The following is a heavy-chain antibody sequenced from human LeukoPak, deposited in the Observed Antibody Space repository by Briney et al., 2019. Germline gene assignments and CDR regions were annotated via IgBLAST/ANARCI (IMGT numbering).Heavy chain of an antibody. V-gene: IGHV1-8*01. CDR3: ARGLGRTAMVTRGGVRFDY. Sequence: ASVKVSCKASGYTFTSYDINWVRQATGQGLEWMGWMNPNSGNTGYAQKFQGRVAMTRNTSITTAHMELSSLRSEDTAVYYCARGLGRTAMVTRGGVRFDYWGQGTLVTASS. CDR1: GYTFTSYD. CDR2: MNPNSGNT. J-gene: IGHJ4*02. D-gene: IGHD5-18*01.